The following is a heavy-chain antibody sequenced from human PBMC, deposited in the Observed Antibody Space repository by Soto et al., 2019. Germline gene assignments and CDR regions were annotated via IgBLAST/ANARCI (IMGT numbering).Heavy chain of an antibody. Sequence: GASVKVSCKASGYSFTSYYIHWVRQAPGQGLEWMGVIDPSRDTTKYAQKFQGRIPLTRDTSTTTVYMELSSLRSEDTAIYYCARVPLAAGPGADYWGQGTLVTVSS. CDR3: ARVPLAAGPGADY. CDR2: IDPSRDTT. CDR1: GYSFTSYY. D-gene: IGHD6-6*01. V-gene: IGHV1-46*01. J-gene: IGHJ4*02.